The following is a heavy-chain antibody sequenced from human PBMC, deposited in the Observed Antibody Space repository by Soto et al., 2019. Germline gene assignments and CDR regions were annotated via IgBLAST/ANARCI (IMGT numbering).Heavy chain of an antibody. D-gene: IGHD3-22*01. CDR1: GFTFSSYA. J-gene: IGHJ4*02. V-gene: IGHV3-23*01. Sequence: VGSLRLSCAASGFTFSSYAMSWVRQAPGKGLEWVSAISGSGGSTYYADSVKGRFTISRDNSKNTLYLQMNSLRAEDTAVYYCAKGISYYYDSSAYFDYWGQGTLVTVS. CDR3: AKGISYYYDSSAYFDY. CDR2: ISGSGGST.